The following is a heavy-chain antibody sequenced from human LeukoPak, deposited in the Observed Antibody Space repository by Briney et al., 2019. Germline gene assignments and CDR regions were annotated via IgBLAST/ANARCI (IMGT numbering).Heavy chain of an antibody. CDR3: ARGGGRGWSDTFDI. Sequence: PGGSLRLSCAASGFTFSNYGMHWVRQAPGKGLEWVAVIWYDGSKKDFADSVKGRFTISRDNSQNTLYLQMNSLRAEDTAVYYCARGGGRGWSDTFDIWGQGTMVTVSS. CDR2: IWYDGSKK. D-gene: IGHD2-15*01. J-gene: IGHJ3*02. V-gene: IGHV3-33*01. CDR1: GFTFSNYG.